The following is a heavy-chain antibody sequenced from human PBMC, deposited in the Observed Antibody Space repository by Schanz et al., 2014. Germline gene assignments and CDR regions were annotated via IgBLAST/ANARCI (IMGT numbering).Heavy chain of an antibody. CDR3: ARDSHRRVAVPGY. CDR2: ISGYNGKT. CDR1: GYNFNRHD. J-gene: IGHJ4*02. Sequence: QVQLVQSGPEVKKPGASVRLSCKASGYNFNRHDISWVRQAPGQGLEWMGWISGYNGKTIYLDNLEDRISMTTDTATSTAYMELRNLRSADTAVYYCARDSHRRVAVPGYWGQGTLVTVSS. D-gene: IGHD6-19*01. V-gene: IGHV1-18*04.